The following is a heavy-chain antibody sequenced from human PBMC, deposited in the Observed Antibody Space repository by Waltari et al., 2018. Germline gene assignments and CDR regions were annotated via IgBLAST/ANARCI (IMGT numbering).Heavy chain of an antibody. D-gene: IGHD6-13*01. CDR2: WYRSGST. Sequence: VHLQESGPGLVKPSETLSLTSGVPDYSISSGYVWGWIRQPPGKGLAWIGSWYRSGSTYYNPSLQSRVTISADTSKNQFSLNLTSVTAADTAVYYCARVSSSWYLGDYFYYGVDVWGQGATVTVSS. J-gene: IGHJ6*01. CDR3: ARVSSSWYLGDYFYYGVDV. V-gene: IGHV4-38-2*01. CDR1: DYSISSGYV.